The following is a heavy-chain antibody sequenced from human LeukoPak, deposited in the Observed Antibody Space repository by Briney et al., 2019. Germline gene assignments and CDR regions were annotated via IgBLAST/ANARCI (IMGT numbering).Heavy chain of an antibody. J-gene: IGHJ4*02. CDR2: IYSGGST. V-gene: IGHV3-53*01. Sequence: GGFLRLSCAASAFTVNSNYMSSVRQAPGKGLEWVSTIYSGGSTYYTGSLKGRFTISRDNSKNTVYLQMNSLRAEDTAVYYCARGGYDSSGYYYYFDFWGQGTLVTVSS. CDR1: AFTVNSNY. CDR3: ARGGYDSSGYYYYFDF. D-gene: IGHD3-22*01.